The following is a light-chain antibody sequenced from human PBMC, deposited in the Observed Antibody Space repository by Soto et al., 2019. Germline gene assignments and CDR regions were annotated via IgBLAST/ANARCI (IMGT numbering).Light chain of an antibody. V-gene: IGKV3-20*01. CDR3: QQYGSSSWT. CDR2: GAS. Sequence: EIVLTQSPGTPSLSPGERATLSCRASQSVSSTYLAWYQQKPGQAPRLLIYGASSRAADIPDRFSGSGCGTDFSLTISRLEPEEFAVYYGQQYGSSSWTFGQGTKVEIK. CDR1: QSVSSTY. J-gene: IGKJ1*01.